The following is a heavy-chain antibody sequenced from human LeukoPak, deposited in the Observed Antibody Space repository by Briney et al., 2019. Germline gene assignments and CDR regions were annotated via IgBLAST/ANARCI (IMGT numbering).Heavy chain of an antibody. D-gene: IGHD2-2*01. J-gene: IGHJ3*02. CDR1: GFTFSSYW. CDR2: IKQDGSEK. V-gene: IGHV3-7*01. Sequence: GGSLRLSCAASGFTFSSYWMSWVRQAPGKGLEWVANIKQDGSEKYYVDSVKGRFTISRDNAKNSLYLQMNSLRAEDTAVYYCARSPLYCSSTSCSTYAFDIWGQGTMVTVSS. CDR3: ARSPLYCSSTSCSTYAFDI.